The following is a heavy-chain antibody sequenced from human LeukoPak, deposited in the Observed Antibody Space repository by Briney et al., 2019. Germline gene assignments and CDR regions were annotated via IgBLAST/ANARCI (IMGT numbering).Heavy chain of an antibody. J-gene: IGHJ4*02. Sequence: PGRYLRLSCAASGFTFDDYGMSWVRQAPGKGLEWVCGINWNGGSTGYADSVKGRFTISRDNAKNSLYLQMNSLRAEDTALYYCARGAGGVSGYYFDYWGQGTLVTVSS. CDR2: INWNGGST. D-gene: IGHD3-16*01. CDR3: ARGAGGVSGYYFDY. V-gene: IGHV3-20*04. CDR1: GFTFDDYG.